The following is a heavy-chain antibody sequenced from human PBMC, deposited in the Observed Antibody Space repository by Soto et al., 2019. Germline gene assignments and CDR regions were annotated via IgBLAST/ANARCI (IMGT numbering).Heavy chain of an antibody. Sequence: GGSLRLSCVVSGFTFSDYAMHWVRQAPGKGLEWVAGILYDGSNKYYADSVKGRFTISRDNSKNTLYLQMNSLRVEDTAVYYCAREDYYHWGQGTLVTVSS. D-gene: IGHD4-17*01. CDR2: ILYDGSNK. V-gene: IGHV3-30-3*01. CDR1: GFTFSDYA. J-gene: IGHJ5*02. CDR3: AREDYYH.